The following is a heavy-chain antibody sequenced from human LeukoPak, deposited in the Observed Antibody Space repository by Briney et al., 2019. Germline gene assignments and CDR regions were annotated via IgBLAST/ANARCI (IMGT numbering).Heavy chain of an antibody. D-gene: IGHD2-15*01. CDR1: GFSFSSYE. J-gene: IGHJ4*02. CDR3: ATYSPYFEN. Sequence: PGGSLRLSCAASGFSFSSYEMNWVRQAPGKGLEWLSYISSSGTPIYYADSVKGRFSISRDNAKNSLYLQMNSLRTEDTAVYYCATYSPYFENWGQGTLVTVSS. CDR2: ISSSGTPI. V-gene: IGHV3-48*03.